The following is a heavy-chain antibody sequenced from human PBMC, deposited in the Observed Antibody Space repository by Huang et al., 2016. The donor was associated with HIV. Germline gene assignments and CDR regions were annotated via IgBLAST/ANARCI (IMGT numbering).Heavy chain of an antibody. V-gene: IGHV4-39*01. Sequence: QLQLQGSGPGLVKPSETLSLTCTVSGGSITSSSYYWGWIRQPPGKGLEWVGSIYYRGSTDYNQSLKGRVTVSVDTSKNQFSLKLSSVTAADTAVYYCARHFSYYDSSGYTPWDAFDIWGQGTMVTVYS. D-gene: IGHD3-22*01. CDR2: IYYRGST. CDR3: ARHFSYYDSSGYTPWDAFDI. J-gene: IGHJ3*02. CDR1: GGSITSSSYY.